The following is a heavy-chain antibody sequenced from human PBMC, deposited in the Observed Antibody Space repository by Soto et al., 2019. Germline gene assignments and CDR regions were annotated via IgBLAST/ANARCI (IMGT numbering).Heavy chain of an antibody. V-gene: IGHV3-13*05. CDR2: IGSAHDP. CDR1: GFTFSSYG. J-gene: IGHJ6*02. CDR3: ARAYLGRLPRRADYYYALDV. D-gene: IGHD1-26*01. Sequence: GSLRLSCAASGFTFSSYGMHWVRQVPGKGLEWVSAIGSAHDPYYLGSVKGRFSISRENAKNSLYLQMNSLTTGDTAVYYCARAYLGRLPRRADYYYALDVWGQGTTVTVSS.